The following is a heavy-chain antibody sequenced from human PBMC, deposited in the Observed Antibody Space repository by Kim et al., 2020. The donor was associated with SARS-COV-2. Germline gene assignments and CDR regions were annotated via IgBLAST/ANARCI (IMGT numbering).Heavy chain of an antibody. CDR3: AKFSSATVVTRAFDI. Sequence: LSLTCAASGFTFSSYGMHWVRQAPGKGLEWVAVISYDGSNKYYADSVKGRFTISRDNSKNTLYLQMNSLRAEDTAVYYCAKFSSATVVTRAFDIWGQ. J-gene: IGHJ3*02. D-gene: IGHD4-17*01. V-gene: IGHV3-30*18. CDR1: GFTFSSYG. CDR2: ISYDGSNK.